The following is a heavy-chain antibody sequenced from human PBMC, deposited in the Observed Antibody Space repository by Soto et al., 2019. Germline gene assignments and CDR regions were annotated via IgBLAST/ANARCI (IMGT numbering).Heavy chain of an antibody. V-gene: IGHV3-7*01. CDR3: ASRGSGWYEGDAFDI. CDR2: IKQDGSEK. CDR1: GFTFSSYW. D-gene: IGHD6-19*01. Sequence: GGSLRLSCAASGFTFSSYWMSWVRQAPGKGLEWVANIKQDGSEKYYVDSVKGRFTISRDNAKNSLYLQMNSLRAEDTAVYYCASRGSGWYEGDAFDIWGQGTMVTVSS. J-gene: IGHJ3*02.